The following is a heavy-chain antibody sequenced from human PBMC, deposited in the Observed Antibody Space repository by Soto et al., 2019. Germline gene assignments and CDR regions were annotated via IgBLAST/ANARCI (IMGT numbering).Heavy chain of an antibody. D-gene: IGHD3-22*01. Sequence: GALRLSCAASGFTFSIYAMTWVRQSPGKGLEWVSSMSRTGDNTYYADSVKGRFTISRDNSKNTLYLQMNSLRAEDTAIYYCAKDQSNSNPLYYFDFWGPGTLVTVSS. J-gene: IGHJ4*02. CDR3: AKDQSNSNPLYYFDF. CDR1: GFTFSIYA. CDR2: MSRTGDNT. V-gene: IGHV3-23*01.